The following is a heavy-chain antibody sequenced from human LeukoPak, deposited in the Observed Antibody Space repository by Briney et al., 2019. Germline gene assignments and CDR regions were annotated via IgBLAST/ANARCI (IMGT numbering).Heavy chain of an antibody. CDR2: IKQDGSEK. V-gene: IGHV3-7*01. J-gene: IGHJ6*02. CDR1: GFTFSSYW. CDR3: ARDFESYSPFYYSGMDV. Sequence: PGGSLRLSCAASGFTFSSYWMSWVRQAPGKGLEWVANIKQDGSEKYYVDSVKGRFTISRDNSKNTLYLQINSLRAEDTAVYYCARDFESYSPFYYSGMDVWGQGTTVTVSS. D-gene: IGHD1-26*01.